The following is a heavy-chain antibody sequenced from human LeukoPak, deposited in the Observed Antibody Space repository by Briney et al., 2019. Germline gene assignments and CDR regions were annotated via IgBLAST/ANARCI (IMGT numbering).Heavy chain of an antibody. Sequence: ASVKVSCKASGYSFTSYYMHWVRQAPGQGLEWMGVISPSGGSTTYAQRFKGSVTMTRDTSTSTVYMELSSLRSEDTAVYYCAKKGDTGVYYSVDYWGQGTRVTVSS. CDR2: ISPSGGST. CDR3: AKKGDTGVYYSVDY. CDR1: GYSFTSYY. D-gene: IGHD3-22*01. V-gene: IGHV1-46*01. J-gene: IGHJ4*02.